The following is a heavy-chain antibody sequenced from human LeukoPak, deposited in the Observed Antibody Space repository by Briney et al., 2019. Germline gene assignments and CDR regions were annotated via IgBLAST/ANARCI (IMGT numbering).Heavy chain of an antibody. J-gene: IGHJ5*02. CDR1: GYIFTSYW. D-gene: IGHD3-22*01. Sequence: GESLKISCKGSGYIFTSYWISWVRQMPGKGLEWMGRIDPSDSYTNYSPSFQGHVTISADKSISTAYLQWSSLKASDTAMYYSARTPRQDYYDSSGYSSWGQGTLVTVSS. CDR2: IDPSDSYT. V-gene: IGHV5-10-1*01. CDR3: ARTPRQDYYDSSGYSS.